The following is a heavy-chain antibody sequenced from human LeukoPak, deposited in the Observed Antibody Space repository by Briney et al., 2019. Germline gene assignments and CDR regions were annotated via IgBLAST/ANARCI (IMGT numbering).Heavy chain of an antibody. CDR1: GFTVSSNY. D-gene: IGHD6-13*01. V-gene: IGHV3-66*01. CDR2: IYSGGRS. J-gene: IGHJ4*02. CDR3: AREFKSIAAAGRSFDY. Sequence: GGSLRLSCAASGFTVSSNYMSWVRQAPGKGLEWVSVIYSGGRSFYAGSVKGRFTISRDNSKNTLSLKMNSLRAEDTAVYYCAREFKSIAAAGRSFDYWGQGTLVTASS.